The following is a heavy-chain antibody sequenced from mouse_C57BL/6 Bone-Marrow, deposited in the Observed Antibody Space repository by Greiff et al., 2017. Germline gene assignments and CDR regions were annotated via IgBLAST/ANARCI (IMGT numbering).Heavy chain of an antibody. J-gene: IGHJ2*01. V-gene: IGHV6-3*01. CDR3: TVSGYFPPFDY. D-gene: IGHD2-3*01. CDR2: IRLKSDNYAT. Sequence: EVKVVDSGGGLVQPGGSMKLSCVASGFTFSNYWMNWVRQSPEKGLEWVAQIRLKSDNYATHYAESVKGRFTISRDDSKSSVYLQMNNLRAEDTGIYYCTVSGYFPPFDYWGQGTTLTVSS. CDR1: GFTFSNYW.